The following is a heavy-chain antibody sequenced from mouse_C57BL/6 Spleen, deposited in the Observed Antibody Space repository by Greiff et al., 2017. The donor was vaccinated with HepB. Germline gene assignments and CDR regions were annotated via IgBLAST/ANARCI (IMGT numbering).Heavy chain of an antibody. CDR3: ATYYGSAMDY. D-gene: IGHD1-1*01. Sequence: EVKVVESGGGLVKPGGSLKLSCAASGFTFSDYGMHWVRQAPEKGLEWVAYISSGSSTIYYADTVKGRFTISRDNAKNTLFLQMTSLRSEDTAMYYCATYYGSAMDYWGQGTSVTVSS. CDR1: GFTFSDYG. V-gene: IGHV5-17*01. J-gene: IGHJ4*01. CDR2: ISSGSSTI.